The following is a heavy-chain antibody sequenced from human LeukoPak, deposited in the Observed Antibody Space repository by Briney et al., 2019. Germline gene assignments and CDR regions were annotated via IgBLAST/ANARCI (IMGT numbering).Heavy chain of an antibody. J-gene: IGHJ4*02. CDR1: GFTFSSYA. V-gene: IGHV3-23*01. Sequence: PGRSLRLSCAASGFTFSSYAMSWVRQAPGKGLEWVSAISGSGGSTYYADSVKGRFTISRDNSKNTLYLQMNSLRAEDTAVYYCAKSQGSSGWYYFDYWGQGTLVTVSS. CDR2: ISGSGGST. CDR3: AKSQGSSGWYYFDY. D-gene: IGHD6-19*01.